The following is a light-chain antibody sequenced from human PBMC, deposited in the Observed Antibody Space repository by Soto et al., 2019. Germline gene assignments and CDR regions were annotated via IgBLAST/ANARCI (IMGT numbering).Light chain of an antibody. CDR1: SSNIESHF. Sequence: QSVLTQPPSASGTPGQRVTISCSGSSSNIESHFVYWYQQFPRTPPRLLIYRNNQRPSWVPDRFSGSKSGTSASLAISALRSEDEADYYCTAWDDSLRGRVFGGGTKLTVL. J-gene: IGLJ2*01. V-gene: IGLV1-47*01. CDR2: RNN. CDR3: TAWDDSLRGRV.